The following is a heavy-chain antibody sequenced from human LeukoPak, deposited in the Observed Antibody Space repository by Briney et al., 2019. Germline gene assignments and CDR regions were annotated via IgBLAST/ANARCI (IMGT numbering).Heavy chain of an antibody. J-gene: IGHJ6*03. Sequence: PGGSLRLSCAASGFTFSSYEMNWVRQAPEKGLEWVSTISAGGGSTYYADSVKGRFTISRDNSKNTLYLQMNSLRAEDTAVYYCARAVGYCNSTSCPYYYYYYMDVWGKGTTVTISS. CDR3: ARAVGYCNSTSCPYYYYYYMDV. V-gene: IGHV3-23*01. D-gene: IGHD2-2*01. CDR1: GFTFSSYE. CDR2: ISAGGGST.